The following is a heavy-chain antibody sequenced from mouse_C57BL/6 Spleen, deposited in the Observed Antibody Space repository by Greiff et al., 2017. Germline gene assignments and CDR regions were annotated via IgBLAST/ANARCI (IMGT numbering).Heavy chain of an antibody. V-gene: IGHV1-59*01. Sequence: QVQLQQPGAELVRPGTSVKLSCKASGYTFTSYWMHWVKQRPGQGLEWIGVIDPSDSYTNYNQKFKGKATLTVDTSSSTAYMQLSSLTSEDSAVYYCARIGQNSNLFDYWGQGTTLTVSS. D-gene: IGHD2-5*01. CDR3: ARIGQNSNLFDY. CDR1: GYTFTSYW. CDR2: IDPSDSYT. J-gene: IGHJ2*01.